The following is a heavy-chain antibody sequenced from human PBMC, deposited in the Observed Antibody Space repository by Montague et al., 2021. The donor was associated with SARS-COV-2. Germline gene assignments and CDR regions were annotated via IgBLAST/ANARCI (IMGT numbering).Heavy chain of an antibody. D-gene: IGHD3-22*01. Sequence: TLSLTCTVSGGFITSSGFFWSWIRQHPGKGLEWVGYIYYGGNTYYNPSLKSRLSISVDTSKNQFSLKLSSVTAADTAVYYCARFPYYYDSSGSFDYWGQGTLVTVSS. J-gene: IGHJ4*02. CDR2: IYYGGNT. V-gene: IGHV4-31*03. CDR3: ARFPYYYDSSGSFDY. CDR1: GGFITSSGFF.